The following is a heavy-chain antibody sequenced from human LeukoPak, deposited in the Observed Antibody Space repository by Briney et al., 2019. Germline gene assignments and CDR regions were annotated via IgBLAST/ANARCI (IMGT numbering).Heavy chain of an antibody. CDR1: GGSLSSGSYY. CDR3: ARVNSPESGVDWFDP. CDR2: IYTSGST. V-gene: IGHV4-61*02. Sequence: SETLSLTCTVSGGSLSSGSYYWSWIRQPAGKGLEWIGRIYTSGSTNYNPSLKSRVTISVDTSKNQFSLKLSSVTAADTAVYYCARVNSPESGVDWFDPWGQGTLVTVSS. J-gene: IGHJ5*02. D-gene: IGHD2-8*01.